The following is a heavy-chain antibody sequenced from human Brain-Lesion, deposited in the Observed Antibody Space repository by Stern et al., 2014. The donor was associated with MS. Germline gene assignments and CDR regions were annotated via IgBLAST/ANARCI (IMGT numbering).Heavy chain of an antibody. CDR1: GFTFSGYA. CDR3: ARGPHPIPIFGSGSHYPFDF. J-gene: IGHJ4*02. D-gene: IGHD3-10*01. V-gene: IGHV3-30*01. Sequence: QLVQSGGGVVQPGGSLRLSCTASGFTFSGYAVHWVRQAPGEGLEWVGLISFDGSNKYYADSVKGRFTISRDNSKNTLYLQMTSLRTEDTAVYYCARGPHPIPIFGSGSHYPFDFWGQGTLITVSS. CDR2: ISFDGSNK.